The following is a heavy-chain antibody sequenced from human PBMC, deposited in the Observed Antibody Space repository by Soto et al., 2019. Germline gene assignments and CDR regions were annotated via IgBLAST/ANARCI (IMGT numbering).Heavy chain of an antibody. V-gene: IGHV3-23*01. CDR1: GFTFSSYA. CDR3: AKDLGPYDSSGDY. D-gene: IGHD3-22*01. CDR2: ISGSGGST. J-gene: IGHJ4*02. Sequence: PGGSLRLSCAASGFTFSSYAMIWVRQAPGKGLEWVSAISGSGGSTYYADSVKGRFTISRDNSKNTLYLQMNSLRAEDTAVYYCAKDLGPYDSSGDYWGQGTLVTVSS.